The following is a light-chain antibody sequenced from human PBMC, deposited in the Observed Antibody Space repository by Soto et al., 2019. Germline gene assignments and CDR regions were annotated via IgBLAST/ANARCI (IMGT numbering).Light chain of an antibody. J-gene: IGKJ1*01. CDR1: QSISGY. V-gene: IGKV1-39*01. Sequence: DIQMTQSPSSLSASVGDRVTITCRASQSISGYLNWYQQKPGKAPKVLIYGTSILQSGVPSRFSGSGSGTDFTLTISSLQPEDFATYSCQQSYTTPTWTFGQGTKVEI. CDR2: GTS. CDR3: QQSYTTPTWT.